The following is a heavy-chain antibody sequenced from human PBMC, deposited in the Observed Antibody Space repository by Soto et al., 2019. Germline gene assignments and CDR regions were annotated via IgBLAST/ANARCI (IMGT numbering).Heavy chain of an antibody. Sequence: EVQLVESGGGLVQPGGSLRLSCVASGFVVTSNYMSWVRQGPGKGLHWVSVIYMGGNTNYADSVKGRFTISRDNYKNSVSLQMTSLRVEDTAIYYCARAQCSGASCYCVAGGQGTLVTVSS. CDR3: ARAQCSGASCYCVA. CDR2: IYMGGNT. J-gene: IGHJ4*02. CDR1: GFVVTSNY. V-gene: IGHV3-66*01. D-gene: IGHD2-15*01.